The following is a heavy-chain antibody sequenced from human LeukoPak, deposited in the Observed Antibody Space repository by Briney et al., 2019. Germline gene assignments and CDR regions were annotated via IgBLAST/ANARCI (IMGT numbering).Heavy chain of an antibody. CDR2: IYHSGST. V-gene: IGHV4-4*02. CDR3: ARGRRDCDGDCYVAFDI. CDR1: GGSISSSNW. Sequence: PSGTLSLTCAVSGGSISSSNWWSWVRQPPGKGLEWIGEIYHSGSTNYNPSLKSRVTISVDKSKNQFSLKLSSVTAADTAVYYCARGRRDCDGDCYVAFDIWGQGTMVTVSS. J-gene: IGHJ3*02. D-gene: IGHD2-21*02.